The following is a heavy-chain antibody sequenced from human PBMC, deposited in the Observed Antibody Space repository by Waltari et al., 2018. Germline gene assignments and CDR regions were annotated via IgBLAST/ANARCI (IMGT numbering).Heavy chain of an antibody. D-gene: IGHD3-3*01. J-gene: IGHJ2*01. CDR1: GFTFSSYA. Sequence: EVQLVESGGGLVQPGGSLRLSCAASGFTFSSYAMHWVRQAPGKGLEYVSAISSNGGSTYYANSVKGRFTISRDNSKNTLYLQMNSLRAGDTAVYYCARAVRRFRTGILDLWGRGTLVTVSS. V-gene: IGHV3-64*01. CDR3: ARAVRRFRTGILDL. CDR2: ISSNGGST.